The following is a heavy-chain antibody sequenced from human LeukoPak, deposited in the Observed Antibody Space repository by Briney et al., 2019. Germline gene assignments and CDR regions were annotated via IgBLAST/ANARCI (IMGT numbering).Heavy chain of an antibody. J-gene: IGHJ6*02. D-gene: IGHD6-19*01. CDR3: VRDHLPSDYTSGWGPGAYGMDV. V-gene: IGHV3-30*04. CDR1: AFIFSNYA. CDR2: ISKHGTDK. Sequence: PGGSLRLSCAASAFIFSNYAMHWVRQAPGKGPDWVAMISKHGTDKTYADSVRGRFTISREDSNHMLFLQMNSLRAEDTAVYYRVRDHLPSDYTSGWGPGAYGMDVWGQGTPVTVSS.